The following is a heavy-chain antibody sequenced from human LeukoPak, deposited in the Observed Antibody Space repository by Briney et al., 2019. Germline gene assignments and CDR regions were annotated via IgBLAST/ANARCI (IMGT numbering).Heavy chain of an antibody. J-gene: IGHJ4*02. Sequence: GGSLRLSCTASGFTFSSYAMSWVRQAPGKGLEWVSAISGSGGGTYYADSVKGRFTISRDNAKNTLYLQMNSLRAEDTAVYYCARVSYYGSGTYYNYFDYWGQGTLVTVSS. V-gene: IGHV3-23*01. D-gene: IGHD3-10*01. CDR2: ISGSGGGT. CDR1: GFTFSSYA. CDR3: ARVSYYGSGTYYNYFDY.